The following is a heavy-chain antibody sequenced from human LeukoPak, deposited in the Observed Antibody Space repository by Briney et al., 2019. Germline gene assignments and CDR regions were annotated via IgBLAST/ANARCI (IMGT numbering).Heavy chain of an antibody. V-gene: IGHV4-59*01. J-gene: IGHJ4*02. Sequence: PSEALSLTCSVSGGSLYRYYWTWIRQPPGKGLEWIGHIYYSGATNYNPFLKSRVTMSIDTSKNQFSLKLESVTAADTAAYYCARAGTVVGADFDYWGQGTLVSVSS. CDR2: IYYSGAT. CDR3: ARAGTVVGADFDY. D-gene: IGHD1-26*01. CDR1: GGSLYRYY.